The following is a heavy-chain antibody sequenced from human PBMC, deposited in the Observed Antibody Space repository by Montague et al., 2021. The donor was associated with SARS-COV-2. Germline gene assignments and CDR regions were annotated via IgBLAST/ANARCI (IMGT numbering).Heavy chain of an antibody. CDR1: GGSFSDYY. V-gene: IGHV4-34*01. CDR2: INHGGST. CDR3: ARGAPTITMIVVVVTGAGWYFDL. D-gene: IGHD3-22*01. J-gene: IGHJ2*01. Sequence: SETLSLTCAVHGGSFSDYYWSWTRQAPGKGLEWIGEINHGGSTNYNPSLKSRVTISVDTSKNQFSLKLSSVTAADTAVYYCARGAPTITMIVVVVTGAGWYFDLWGRGTLVSVSA.